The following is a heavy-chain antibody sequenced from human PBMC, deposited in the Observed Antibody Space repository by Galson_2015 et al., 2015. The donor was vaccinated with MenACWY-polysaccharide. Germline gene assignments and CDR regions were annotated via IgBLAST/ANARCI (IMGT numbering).Heavy chain of an antibody. CDR2: IKSDGSST. J-gene: IGHJ4*02. CDR1: GFTFSTYW. Sequence: SLRLSCAASGFTFSTYWMNWVRQAPGKGLVRISRIKSDGSSTNYADSVKGRFNISRDNAKNTLYLQMNSLRAEDTALYYCARGYSASDWGQGPLVTVSA. CDR3: ARGYSASD. D-gene: IGHD5-12*01. V-gene: IGHV3-74*01.